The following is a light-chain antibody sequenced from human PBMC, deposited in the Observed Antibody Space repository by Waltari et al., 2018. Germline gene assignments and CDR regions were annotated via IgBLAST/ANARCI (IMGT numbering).Light chain of an antibody. CDR2: EVF. CDR3: CSYAGRGTYV. J-gene: IGLJ1*01. CDR1: TSDVGGYDL. Sequence: QSALTQHASVSGTPGQSITISCSGTTSDVGGYDLFSWYQQHPGEAPKLLICEVFKRPPDTSSRFSGAKSGSTASLTISGLQPEDEADYYCCSYAGRGTYVFGSGTKVTVL. V-gene: IGLV2-23*02.